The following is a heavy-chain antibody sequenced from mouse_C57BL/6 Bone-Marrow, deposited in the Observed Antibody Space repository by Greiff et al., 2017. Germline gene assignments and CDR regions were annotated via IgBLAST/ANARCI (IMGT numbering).Heavy chain of an antibody. CDR3: ARNLCYDGYYVLFAY. CDR1: GFSLTSYA. Sequence: VQLVESGPGLVAPSQSLSITCTVSGFSLTSYAISWVRQSPGTGLEWLGVIWSGGGPEYNSAFMSRLSISKDNSKSQVFLKMNSLQADDTARYYCARNLCYDGYYVLFAYWGKGTPVTVSA. CDR2: IWSGGGP. D-gene: IGHD2-3*01. J-gene: IGHJ3*01. V-gene: IGHV2-9-1*01.